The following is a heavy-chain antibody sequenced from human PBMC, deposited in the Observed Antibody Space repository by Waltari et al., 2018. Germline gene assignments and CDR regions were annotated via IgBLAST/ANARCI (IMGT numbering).Heavy chain of an antibody. CDR3: AHRRQLLRVAAFDI. CDR2: IYWNDDK. D-gene: IGHD2-15*01. CDR1: GFSLSTSGVG. V-gene: IGHV2-5*01. Sequence: QITLKESGPTLVKPTQTLTLTCTFSGFSLSTSGVGVGWIRQPPGKALVWLALIYWNDDKRYSPSLKSRLTITKDTSKNQVVLTMTNMDPVDTATYYCAHRRQLLRVAAFDIWGQGTMVTVSS. J-gene: IGHJ3*02.